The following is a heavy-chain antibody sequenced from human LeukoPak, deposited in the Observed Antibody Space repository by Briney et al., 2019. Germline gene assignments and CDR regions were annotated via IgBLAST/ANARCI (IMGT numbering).Heavy chain of an antibody. D-gene: IGHD6-13*01. CDR3: ARQWEIAAAFDY. J-gene: IGHJ4*02. CDR2: IYYSGST. CDR1: GGSISSYC. Sequence: SETLSLTCTVSGGSISSYCWSWIRQPPGKGLEWIGYIYYSGSTNYNPSLKSRVTISVDTSKNQFSLNLSSVTAADTAVYYCARQWEIAAAFDYWGQGTLVTVSS. V-gene: IGHV4-59*08.